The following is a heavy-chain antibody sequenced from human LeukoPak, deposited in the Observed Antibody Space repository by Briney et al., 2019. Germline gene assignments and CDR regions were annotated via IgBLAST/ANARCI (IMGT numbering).Heavy chain of an antibody. CDR2: INHSGST. V-gene: IGHV4-34*01. CDR3: ARDPRVSYWYFDL. J-gene: IGHJ2*01. Sequence: SETLSLTCAVYGGSFSGYYWSWIRQPPGKVMEWIGEINHSGSTNYNPSLKSRSPISVDTYKNQFSLKLSSVTAGDTAVDYCARDPRVSYWYFDLWGRGTLVTVSS. CDR1: GGSFSGYY.